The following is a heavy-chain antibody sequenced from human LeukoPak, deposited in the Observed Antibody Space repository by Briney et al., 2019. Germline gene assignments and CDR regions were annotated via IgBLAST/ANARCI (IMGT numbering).Heavy chain of an antibody. J-gene: IGHJ4*02. Sequence: SETLSLTCTVSGGSISSYYWSWIRQPPGKGLEWIGHIYYSGSTNYNPSLKSRVTISVDTSKNQFSLKLSSVTAADTAVYYCARTDRLNYFDYWGQGTLVTVSS. D-gene: IGHD2-8*01. V-gene: IGHV4-59*01. CDR1: GGSISSYY. CDR3: ARTDRLNYFDY. CDR2: IYYSGST.